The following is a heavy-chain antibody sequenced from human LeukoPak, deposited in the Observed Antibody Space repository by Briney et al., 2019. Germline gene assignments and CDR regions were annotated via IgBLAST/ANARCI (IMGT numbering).Heavy chain of an antibody. V-gene: IGHV1-46*01. CDR3: ARAGVGSGWSTNYFDY. D-gene: IGHD6-19*01. J-gene: IGHJ4*02. Sequence: GASVKVSCKASGYTFTSYYVQWGRQAPGRWLEWMGIINPSGGSTSSAQKFQGRVTMTRDTSTTTVYMELSSLRSEDTAVYYCARAGVGSGWSTNYFDYWGQGTLVTVSS. CDR2: INPSGGST. CDR1: GYTFTSYY.